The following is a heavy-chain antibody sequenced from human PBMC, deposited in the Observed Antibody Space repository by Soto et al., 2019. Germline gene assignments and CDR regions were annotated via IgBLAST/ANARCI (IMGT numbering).Heavy chain of an antibody. CDR1: GFTFSSYE. CDR2: ISSSGSTI. J-gene: IGHJ4*02. Sequence: PGGSLRLSCAASGFTFSSYEMNWVRQAPGKGLEWVSYISSSGSTIYYADSVKGRFTISRDNANNSLYLKMNSLRAEDTAVYYCARESIAVAGTVSWGQGTLVTVSS. CDR3: ARESIAVAGTVS. D-gene: IGHD6-19*01. V-gene: IGHV3-48*03.